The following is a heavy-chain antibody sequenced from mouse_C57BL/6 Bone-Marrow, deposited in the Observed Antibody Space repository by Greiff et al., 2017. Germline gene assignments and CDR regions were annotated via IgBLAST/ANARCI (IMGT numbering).Heavy chain of an antibody. D-gene: IGHD1-1*01. CDR3: AMGVYYGSSSAMDY. CDR1: GYTFTSYW. V-gene: IGHV1-74*01. CDR2: IHPSDSDT. J-gene: IGHJ4*01. Sequence: QVHVKQPGAELVKPGASVKVSCKASGYTFTSYWMHWVKQRPGQGLEWIGRIHPSDSDTNYNQKFKGKATLAVDKSSSTAYMQLSSLTSEDSAVYYCAMGVYYGSSSAMDYWGQGTSVTVSS.